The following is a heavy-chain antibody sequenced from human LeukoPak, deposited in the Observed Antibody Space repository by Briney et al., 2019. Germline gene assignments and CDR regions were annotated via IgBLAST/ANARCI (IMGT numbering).Heavy chain of an antibody. J-gene: IGHJ4*02. CDR3: ARLIAARPDIDY. CDR1: GYTFTDYY. CDR2: INPNSGGT. D-gene: IGHD6-6*01. V-gene: IGHV1-2*06. Sequence: ASVKVSCXASGYTFTDYYMNWVRQARGQGLEWMGRINPNSGGTNYAQKFQGRVTMTRDTSISTAYMELYRLRSDDAAVYYCARLIAARPDIDYWGQGTLVTVSS.